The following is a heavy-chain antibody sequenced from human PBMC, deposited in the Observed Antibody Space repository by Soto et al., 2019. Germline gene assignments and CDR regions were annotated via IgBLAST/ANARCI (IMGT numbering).Heavy chain of an antibody. CDR1: GGSISSYY. CDR2: IYYSGST. CDR3: ARGDWIQLSIRPWFGESSAFDI. D-gene: IGHD3-10*01. V-gene: IGHV4-59*01. J-gene: IGHJ3*02. Sequence: WETLSLTCTVSGGSISSYYWSWIRQPPGKGLEWIGYIYYSGSTNYNPSLKSRVTISVDTSKNQFSLKLSSVTAADTAVYYCARGDWIQLSIRPWFGESSAFDIWGQGTMVTV.